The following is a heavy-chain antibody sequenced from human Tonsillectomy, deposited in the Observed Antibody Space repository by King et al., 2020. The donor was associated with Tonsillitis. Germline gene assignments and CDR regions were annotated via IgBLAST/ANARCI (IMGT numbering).Heavy chain of an antibody. CDR1: GFTFNNYG. D-gene: IGHD3-22*01. V-gene: IGHV3-30*18. J-gene: IGHJ4*02. Sequence: QVQLVESGGGVVQPARSLRLSCAASGFTFNNYGMHWVRQAPGKGLEWVAVISYDGSNKNYADSVKGRFSISRDNSKNTLYLQMNSLRVEDTAVYYCAKDHWEVNSSGFDYWGQGTLVTVSS. CDR3: AKDHWEVNSSGFDY. CDR2: ISYDGSNK.